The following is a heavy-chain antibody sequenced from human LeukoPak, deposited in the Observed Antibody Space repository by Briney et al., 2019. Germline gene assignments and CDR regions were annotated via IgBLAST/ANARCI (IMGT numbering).Heavy chain of an antibody. Sequence: GASVTVSCKASGGTFSSYAISWVRQAPGQGLEWMGGIIPIFGTANYAQKFQGRVTITADESTSTAYMELSSLRSEDTAVYYCARDRYYDILTGYYHGMDVWGQGTTVTVSS. D-gene: IGHD3-9*01. CDR2: IIPIFGTA. J-gene: IGHJ6*02. CDR1: GGTFSSYA. V-gene: IGHV1-69*01. CDR3: ARDRYYDILTGYYHGMDV.